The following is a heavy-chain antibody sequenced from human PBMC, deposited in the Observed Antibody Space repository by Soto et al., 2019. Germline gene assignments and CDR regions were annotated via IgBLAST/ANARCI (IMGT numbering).Heavy chain of an antibody. CDR3: ARDSTYYDFWSGSLLTYYYYGMDV. J-gene: IGHJ6*02. V-gene: IGHV4-30-4*01. D-gene: IGHD3-3*01. Sequence: PSETLSLTCTVSGGSISSGDYYWSWIRQPPGKGLEWIGYIYYSGSTYYNPSLKSRVTISVDTSKNQLSLKLSSVTAADTAVYYCARDSTYYDFWSGSLLTYYYYGMDVWGQGTTVTVSS. CDR1: GGSISSGDYY. CDR2: IYYSGST.